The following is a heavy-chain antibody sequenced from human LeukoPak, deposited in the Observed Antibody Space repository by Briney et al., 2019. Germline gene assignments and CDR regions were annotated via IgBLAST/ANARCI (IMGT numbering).Heavy chain of an antibody. CDR3: ARRVFYYDGSGYLRSNYFDY. CDR1: SSSISGDYF. J-gene: IGHJ4*02. CDR2: FHHSGST. V-gene: IGHV4-38-2*02. D-gene: IGHD3-22*01. Sequence: ASETLSLTCSVSSSSISGDYFWTWIRQSPGKGLEWIGTFHHSGSTYYNPSLKSRVTILSDASKNHFSLKLSSVTAADTAVYYCARRVFYYDGSGYLRSNYFDYWGQGTLVTVSS.